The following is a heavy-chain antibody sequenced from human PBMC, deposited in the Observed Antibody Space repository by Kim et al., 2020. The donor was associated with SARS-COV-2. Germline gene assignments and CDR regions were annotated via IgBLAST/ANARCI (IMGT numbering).Heavy chain of an antibody. D-gene: IGHD3-22*01. Sequence: SETLSLTCAVSDGSISSKWWTWVRQPPGKGLEWIGEIFHSGSTNYNPSLKSRVTMSVDKPKNQFSLKLSSVTAADTAVYYCARLASDCGNYFWFDRWGQG. J-gene: IGHJ5*02. CDR3: ARLASDCGNYFWFDR. V-gene: IGHV4-4*02. CDR1: DGSISSKW. CDR2: IFHSGST.